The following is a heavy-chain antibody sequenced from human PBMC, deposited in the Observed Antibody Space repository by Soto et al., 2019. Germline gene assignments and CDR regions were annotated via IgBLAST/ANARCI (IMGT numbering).Heavy chain of an antibody. D-gene: IGHD2-2*01. Sequence: PSETLSLTCTVSGGSISSYYWSWIRQPPGKGLEWIGYIYYSGSTNYNPSLKSRVTISVDTSKNQFSLKLSSVTAADTAVYYCARGSYCSSTSCYSLYYYCYYGMDVWGQGTTVTVSS. CDR3: ARGSYCSSTSCYSLYYYCYYGMDV. CDR2: IYYSGST. CDR1: GGSISSYY. J-gene: IGHJ6*02. V-gene: IGHV4-59*01.